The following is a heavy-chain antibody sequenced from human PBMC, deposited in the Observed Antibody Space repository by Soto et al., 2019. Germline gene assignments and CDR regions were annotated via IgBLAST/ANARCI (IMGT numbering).Heavy chain of an antibody. J-gene: IGHJ4*02. D-gene: IGHD4-4*01. CDR2: IYYSGST. CDR1: GGSISSYY. CDR3: ARVGLYSNYEFDY. V-gene: IGHV4-59*01. Sequence: SETLSLTCTVSGGSISSYYWSWIRQPPGKGLEWIGYIYYSGSTNYNPSLKSRVTISVDTSKNQFSLKLSSVTAADTAVYYCARVGLYSNYEFDYWGQGTLVTVSS.